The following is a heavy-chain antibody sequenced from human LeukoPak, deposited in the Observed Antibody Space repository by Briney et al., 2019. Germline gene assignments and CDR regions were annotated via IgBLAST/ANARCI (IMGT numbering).Heavy chain of an antibody. CDR2: INSDGSST. D-gene: IGHD2-2*01. V-gene: IGHV3-74*01. CDR3: ARDAVVPAAFPDY. CDR1: GFTFSSYW. J-gene: IGHJ4*02. Sequence: GGSLRLSCAASGFTFSSYWMHWVRQAPGKGLVWVSRINSDGSSTSYADSVKGRFTISRDNAKNTLDLQMNSLRAEDTAVYYCARDAVVPAAFPDYWGQGTLVTVSS.